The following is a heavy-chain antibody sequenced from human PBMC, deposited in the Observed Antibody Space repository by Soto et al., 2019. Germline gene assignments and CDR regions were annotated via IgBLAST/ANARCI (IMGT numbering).Heavy chain of an antibody. CDR1: GYTFTSYG. CDR2: ISAYNGNT. V-gene: IGHV1-18*01. Sequence: ASVKVSCKASGYTFTSYGISWVRQAPGQGLEWMGWISAYNGNTNYAQKLQGRVTMTTDTSTSTAYMELRSLRSDDTAVYYCAKDRDYYGSWSPVSDYWGQGTLVTVSS. D-gene: IGHD3-10*01. J-gene: IGHJ4*02. CDR3: AKDRDYYGSWSPVSDY.